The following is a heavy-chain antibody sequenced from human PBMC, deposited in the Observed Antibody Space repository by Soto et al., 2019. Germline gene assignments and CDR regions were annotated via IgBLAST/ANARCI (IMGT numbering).Heavy chain of an antibody. Sequence: EVQLLESGGGLVQPGGSLRLSCAASGFTFSSYTMTWVRQAPGKGLEWVSLITENGGTTYDTAVKGRFTISRDNSKNTLYLQMTTLRVEETAIYYCAKFCKGGHHGTTDYWGQGTLVTVSS. D-gene: IGHD1-1*01. CDR2: ITENGGTT. J-gene: IGHJ4*02. CDR3: AKFCKGGHHGTTDY. V-gene: IGHV3-23*01. CDR1: GFTFSSYT.